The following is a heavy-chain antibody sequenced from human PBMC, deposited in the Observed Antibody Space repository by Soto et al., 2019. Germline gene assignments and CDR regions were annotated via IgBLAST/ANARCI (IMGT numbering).Heavy chain of an antibody. V-gene: IGHV1-18*01. CDR3: ALGELVLGSGSFDY. CDR2: ISAYNGNT. J-gene: IGHJ4*02. Sequence: GASVKVSCKASGYTFTSYGISWVRQAPGQGLEWMGWISAYNGNTNYAQKLQGRVTMTTDTSTSTAYMELRSLRSDDTAVYYCALGELVLGSGSFDYWGQGTLVTVSS. CDR1: GYTFTSYG. D-gene: IGHD3-10*02.